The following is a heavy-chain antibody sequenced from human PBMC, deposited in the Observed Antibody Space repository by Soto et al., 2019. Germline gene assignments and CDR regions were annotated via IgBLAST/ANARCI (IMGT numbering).Heavy chain of an antibody. V-gene: IGHV1-46*01. D-gene: IGHD5-18*01. CDR1: GYTFTSYY. CDR2: INPSGGST. J-gene: IGHJ6*02. Sequence: GASVKVSCKASGYTFTSYYMHWVRQAPGQGLEWMGIINPSGGSTSYAQKFQGRVTMTRDTSTSTVYMELSSLRSEDTAVYYCASYSYGYYYYYGMDVWGQGTTVTGLL. CDR3: ASYSYGYYYYYGMDV.